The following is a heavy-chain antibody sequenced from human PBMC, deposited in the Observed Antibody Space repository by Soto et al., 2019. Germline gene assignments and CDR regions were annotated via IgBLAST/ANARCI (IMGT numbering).Heavy chain of an antibody. V-gene: IGHV4-34*01. CDR2: INHSGST. CDR3: ASMESNYHSLYSLDV. J-gene: IGHJ6*04. D-gene: IGHD4-4*01. CDR1: GGSFSGYY. Sequence: SETLSLTCAVYGGSFSGYYGSWIRQPPGKGLEWIGEINHSGSTNYNPSLKSRVTISVDTSKNQFSLKLSSVTAADTAVYYCASMESNYHSLYSLDVWGKGTTVTVSS.